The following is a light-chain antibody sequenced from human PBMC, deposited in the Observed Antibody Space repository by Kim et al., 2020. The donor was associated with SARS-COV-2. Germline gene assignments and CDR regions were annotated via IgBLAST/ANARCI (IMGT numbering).Light chain of an antibody. CDR2: DVS. Sequence: GQSITISCTGTSSDVGGYNFVSWYQQHPGNVPKLTIYDVSERPSWVSDRFSGSKSDNTASLTISGLQAEDESDYYCSSYTNNDAWVFGGGTKLTVL. CDR1: SSDVGGYNF. J-gene: IGLJ3*02. V-gene: IGLV2-14*04. CDR3: SSYTNNDAWV.